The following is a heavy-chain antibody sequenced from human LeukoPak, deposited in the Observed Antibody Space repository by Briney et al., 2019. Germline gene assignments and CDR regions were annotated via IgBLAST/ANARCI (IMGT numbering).Heavy chain of an antibody. J-gene: IGHJ6*03. CDR2: ISYSGST. V-gene: IGHV4-59*01. D-gene: IGHD2/OR15-2a*01. CDR3: ARSFNYYYYYMDV. CDR1: GGSISSYY. Sequence: SETLSLTCTVSGGSISSYYWNWIRQPPGKGLEWIGYISYSGSTNYNPSLKSRVTISVNTSKNQFSLKLSSVTAADTAVYYCARSFNYYYYYMDVWGEGTTVTVSS.